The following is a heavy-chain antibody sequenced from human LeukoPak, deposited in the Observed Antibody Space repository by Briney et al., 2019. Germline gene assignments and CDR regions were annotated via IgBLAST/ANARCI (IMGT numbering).Heavy chain of an antibody. V-gene: IGHV4-59*01. J-gene: IGHJ4*02. CDR3: ARDPGGYFFDY. CDR1: GGSISSYY. D-gene: IGHD3-10*01. Sequence: PSETLSLTCTVSGGSISSYYWSWIRQPPGKGLEWIGYIYDSGTTNYNPFLKSRVTVSVDTSKNQFSLKLSSVTAADTAVYYCARDPGGYFFDYWGQGTLVTVSS. CDR2: IYDSGTT.